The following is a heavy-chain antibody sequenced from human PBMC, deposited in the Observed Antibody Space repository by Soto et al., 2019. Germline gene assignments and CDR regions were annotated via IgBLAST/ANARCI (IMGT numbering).Heavy chain of an antibody. D-gene: IGHD2-2*01. J-gene: IGHJ6*02. Sequence: QVQLVQSGAEVKKPGSSVKVSCKASGDTFSTYSITWMRQAPGRGLEWVGGIIPRSAKSNYAQKFEGRVTITTDESTSTAYMELSSLRSEDTAVYYCAREGLVLVPTTVNSDYYYSAMDVWGQGTTVTVSS. CDR2: IIPRSAKS. CDR1: GDTFSTYS. V-gene: IGHV1-69*05. CDR3: AREGLVLVPTTVNSDYYYSAMDV.